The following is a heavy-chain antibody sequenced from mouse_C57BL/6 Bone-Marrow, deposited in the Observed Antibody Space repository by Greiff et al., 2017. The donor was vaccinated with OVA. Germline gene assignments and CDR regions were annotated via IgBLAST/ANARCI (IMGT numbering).Heavy chain of an antibody. CDR1: GFTFSDYG. CDR2: ISSGSSTI. D-gene: IGHD2-3*01. J-gene: IGHJ2*01. CDR3: ARGEVYDFDY. V-gene: IGHV5-17*01. Sequence: EVKVVESGGGLVKPGGSLKLSCAASGFTFSDYGMHWVRQAPEKGLEWVAYISSGSSTIYYADTVKGRFTISRDNAKNTLCLQMTSLRSEDTAMYYCARGEVYDFDYWGQGTTLTVSS.